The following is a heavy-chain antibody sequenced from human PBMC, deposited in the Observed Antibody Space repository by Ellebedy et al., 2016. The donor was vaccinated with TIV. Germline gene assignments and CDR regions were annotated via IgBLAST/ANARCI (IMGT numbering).Heavy chain of an antibody. J-gene: IGHJ4*02. CDR1: GGSITGYF. CDR2: IHYLGNT. Sequence: GSLRLSCTVSGGSITGYFWSWIRQSPGKGLEWIGYIHYLGNTNYNPSLNSRAAISLDTSNNQFSLNLNSVSAADTAIYYCARGQRRNDYWGQGTLVTVSS. V-gene: IGHV4-59*12. CDR3: ARGQRRNDY.